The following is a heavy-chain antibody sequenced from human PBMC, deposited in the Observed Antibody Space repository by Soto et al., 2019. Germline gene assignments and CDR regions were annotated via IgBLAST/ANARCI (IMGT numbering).Heavy chain of an antibody. Sequence: GASVKVSCKASGGTFSSYAISWVRQAPGQGLEWMGGIIPIFGTANYAQKFQGRVTITADKSTSTAYMELSSLRSEDTAVYYCAIRPDTVVTHWGLFWFDPWGQGTLVTVSS. J-gene: IGHJ5*02. CDR2: IIPIFGTA. D-gene: IGHD2-21*02. CDR3: AIRPDTVVTHWGLFWFDP. CDR1: GGTFSSYA. V-gene: IGHV1-69*06.